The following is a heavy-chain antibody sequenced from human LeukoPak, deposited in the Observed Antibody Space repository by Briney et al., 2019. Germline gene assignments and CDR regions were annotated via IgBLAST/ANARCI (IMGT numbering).Heavy chain of an antibody. CDR3: ASEDKSVYSFDY. CDR1: GYTFTSYA. Sequence: ASVKVSCKASGYTFTSYAIHWVRQAPGQRLEWMGWINPNNGGTNYAQQFQGRVTMTRDTSLSTVYMEVSSLTSDDTAVYYCASEDKSVYSFDYWGQGTLVTVSS. V-gene: IGHV1-2*02. J-gene: IGHJ4*02. D-gene: IGHD5/OR15-5a*01. CDR2: INPNNGGT.